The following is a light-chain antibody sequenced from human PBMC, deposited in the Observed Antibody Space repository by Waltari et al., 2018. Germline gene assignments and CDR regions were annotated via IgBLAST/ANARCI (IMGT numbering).Light chain of an antibody. CDR1: SSDVGGSNY. CDR2: EVS. V-gene: IGLV2-14*01. Sequence: QSALTQPASVSGSPGQSITISCTVTSSDVGGSNYVSWYQQHPGKAPKRMIYEVSNRPSGVSNRFSGSKSGNTASLTISGLQAEDEADYYCSSYTSSSTLDVVFGGGTKLTVL. CDR3: SSYTSSSTLDVV. J-gene: IGLJ2*01.